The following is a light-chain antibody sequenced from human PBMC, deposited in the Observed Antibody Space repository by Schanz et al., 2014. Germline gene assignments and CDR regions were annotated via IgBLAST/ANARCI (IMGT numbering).Light chain of an antibody. CDR1: SSDVGGYNY. J-gene: IGLJ1*01. CDR3: AAWDGSLIGYV. Sequence: QSALTQPPSASGFPGQSVTISCTGTSSDVGGYNYVSWYQQHPGKAPRLLISEVSQRPSGVPDRFSGSKSGTSASLAISGLQSDDEADYYCAAWDGSLIGYVFGTGTKLTVL. CDR2: EVS. V-gene: IGLV2-8*01.